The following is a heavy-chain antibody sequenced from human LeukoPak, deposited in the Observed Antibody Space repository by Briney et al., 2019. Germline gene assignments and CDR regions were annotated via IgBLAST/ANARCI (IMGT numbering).Heavy chain of an antibody. CDR3: ARVGLAAAGIFDY. J-gene: IGHJ4*02. Sequence: SVKVSCKASGGTFSSYAISWVRQAPGQGLEWMGGIIPIFGTANYAQKFQGRVTITADESTSTAYMELSSLSSEDTAVYYCARVGLAAAGIFDYWGQGTLVTVSS. D-gene: IGHD6-13*01. CDR1: GGTFSSYA. CDR2: IIPIFGTA. V-gene: IGHV1-69*01.